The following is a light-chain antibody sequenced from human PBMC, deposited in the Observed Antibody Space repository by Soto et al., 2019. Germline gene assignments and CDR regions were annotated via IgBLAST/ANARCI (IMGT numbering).Light chain of an antibody. CDR1: QSVHNY. CDR3: QQYGSSGT. CDR2: GTS. V-gene: IGKV3-20*01. Sequence: EIVLTQAPVTLSLSPGERATLSCRASQSVHNYLAWYQQKPGQAPRLLIYGTSSRATGIPDRFSGSGSGTDFTLTISRLEPEDFAVYYCQQYGSSGTFGQGTKVDI. J-gene: IGKJ1*01.